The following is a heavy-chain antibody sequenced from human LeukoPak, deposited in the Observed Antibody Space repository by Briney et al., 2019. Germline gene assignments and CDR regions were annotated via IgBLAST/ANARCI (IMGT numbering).Heavy chain of an antibody. D-gene: IGHD6-13*01. J-gene: IGHJ4*02. Sequence: GGSLRLSCAASGFTFADYEMHWVRQTPERGLEWVSLITSDGRGTSSADSVKGRFTISRDNSKNSLFLQMNSLRTDDTALYYCAKDTLAAAGFDYWGQGTLVTVSS. V-gene: IGHV3-43*01. CDR2: ITSDGRGT. CDR3: AKDTLAAAGFDY. CDR1: GFTFADYE.